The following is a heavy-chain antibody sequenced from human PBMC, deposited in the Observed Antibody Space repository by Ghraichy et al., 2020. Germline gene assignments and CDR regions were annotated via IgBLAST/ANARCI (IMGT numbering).Heavy chain of an antibody. CDR3: AKDRGWQTKKDYYGMDV. J-gene: IGHJ6*02. Sequence: LRLSCAASGFTFRSYGMHWVRQAPGKGLEWVAVISFDESNKHYVDSVKGRFTISRDNSKKTLYLQMNSLRDIDTAVYYCAKDRGWQTKKDYYGMDVWGQGTTVTVSS. D-gene: IGHD1-1*01. CDR1: GFTFRSYG. V-gene: IGHV3-30*18. CDR2: ISFDESNK.